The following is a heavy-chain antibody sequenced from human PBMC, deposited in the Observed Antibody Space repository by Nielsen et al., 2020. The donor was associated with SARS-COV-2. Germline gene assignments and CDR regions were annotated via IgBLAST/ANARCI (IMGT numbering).Heavy chain of an antibody. V-gene: IGHV3-23*01. CDR2: IAGSGGTT. CDR3: ARVPIVGVTAIRPAPFDF. D-gene: IGHD2-21*02. CDR1: GFAFSSYA. J-gene: IGHJ4*02. Sequence: GESLKISCAASGFAFSSYAMNWVRQTPGKGLEWVSAIAGSGGTTYYADSVQGRFTISRDNSRDTLYLQMNSLRGEDTAVYYCARVPIVGVTAIRPAPFDFWGQGTLVTVPS.